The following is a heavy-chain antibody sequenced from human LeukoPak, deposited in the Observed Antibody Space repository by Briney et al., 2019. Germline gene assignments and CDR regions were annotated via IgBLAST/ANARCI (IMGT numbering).Heavy chain of an antibody. J-gene: IGHJ6*03. V-gene: IGHV1-18*01. CDR1: GYTFTNYG. Sequence: ASVKVSCKTSGYTFTNYGFSWVRQAPGQGLEWMGWISGYNGDTNYTPNLQGRVTITTDTSTSTAYMELRSLRSDDTAVYYCARDGSSNWHANFDSYYMDVWGKGTTVTVSS. D-gene: IGHD6-13*01. CDR3: ARDGSSNWHANFDSYYMDV. CDR2: ISGYNGDT.